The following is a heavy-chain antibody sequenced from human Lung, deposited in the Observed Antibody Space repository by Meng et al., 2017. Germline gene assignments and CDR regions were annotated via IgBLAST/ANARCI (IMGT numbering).Heavy chain of an antibody. CDR3: VRSTYSSGWYFDY. V-gene: IGHV4-34*12. D-gene: IGHD6-19*01. J-gene: IGHJ4*02. Sequence: GAVLSPAAETLALTDAVECWFFSGYNWRVIRQPPGKGLGWVGEIIDSRSTNYNQSFKRRVTISVDTSTTQFSLRVTSVTAADRAVYYCVRSTYSSGWYFDYWGQGTLVTVSS. CDR1: CWFFSGYN. CDR2: IIDSRST.